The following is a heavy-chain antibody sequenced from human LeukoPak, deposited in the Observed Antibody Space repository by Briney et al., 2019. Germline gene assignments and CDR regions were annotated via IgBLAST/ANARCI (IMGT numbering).Heavy chain of an antibody. V-gene: IGHV3-23*01. CDR3: AKDLGGGADY. CDR2: ISGTGGST. D-gene: IGHD1-26*01. CDR1: GFTFDDYG. Sequence: PGGSLRLSCAASGFTFDDYGMSWVRQAPAKGLEWVSAISGTGGSTYYAVSVKGRFTISRDNSKNTLYLQMNSLRAEDTAVYYCAKDLGGGADYWGQGTLVTVSS. J-gene: IGHJ4*02.